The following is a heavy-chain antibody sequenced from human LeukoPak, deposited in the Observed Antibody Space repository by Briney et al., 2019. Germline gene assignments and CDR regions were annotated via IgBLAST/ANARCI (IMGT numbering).Heavy chain of an antibody. D-gene: IGHD5-24*01. CDR2: IYHSGST. J-gene: IGHJ4*02. Sequence: SQTLSLTCAVSGGSISSGGYSWSWIRQPPGKGLEWIGYIYHSGSTYYNPSLKSRVTISVDTSKNQFSLKLSSVTAADTAVYYCARDRSNGYNLFDYWGQGTLVTVSS. V-gene: IGHV4-30-2*01. CDR3: ARDRSNGYNLFDY. CDR1: GGSISSGGYS.